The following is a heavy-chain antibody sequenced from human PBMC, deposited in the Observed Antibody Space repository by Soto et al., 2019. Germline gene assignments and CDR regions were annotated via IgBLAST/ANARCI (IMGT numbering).Heavy chain of an antibody. CDR3: ARDRCTNGVCYAPSAY. D-gene: IGHD2-8*01. Sequence: GGSLRLSCATSGFTFSTYAMHWVRQAPGKGLEYVPAISSNGRSTYYANSVRGRFTISRDNSKNTLYLQMDSLRAEDMAVYYCARDRCTNGVCYAPSAYWGQGTLVTVSS. J-gene: IGHJ1*01. CDR2: ISSNGRST. V-gene: IGHV3-64*01. CDR1: GFTFSTYA.